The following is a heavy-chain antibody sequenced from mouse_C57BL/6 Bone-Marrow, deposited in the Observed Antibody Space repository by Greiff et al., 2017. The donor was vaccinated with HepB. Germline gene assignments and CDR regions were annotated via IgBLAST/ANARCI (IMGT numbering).Heavy chain of an antibody. CDR2: ISNGGGST. CDR1: GFTFSDYY. J-gene: IGHJ2*01. Sequence: DVMLVESGGGLVQPGGSLKLSCAASGFTFSDYYMYWVRQTPEKRLEWVAYISNGGGSTYYPDTVKGRFTISRDNAKNTLYLQLSRLKSEDTAMYYCARHNNEDFDYWGQGTTLTVSS. CDR3: ARHNNEDFDY. V-gene: IGHV5-12*01.